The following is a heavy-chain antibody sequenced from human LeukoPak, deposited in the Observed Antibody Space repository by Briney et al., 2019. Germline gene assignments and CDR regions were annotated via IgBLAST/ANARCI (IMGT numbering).Heavy chain of an antibody. D-gene: IGHD2-2*01. J-gene: IGHJ5*02. CDR3: AKDDYCSSTSCSYNWFDP. CDR2: ISGSGGST. V-gene: IGHV3-23*01. CDR1: GFTFSSYA. Sequence: PGGSLRLSCGGSGFTFSSYAMSWVRQAPGKGLEWVSAISGSGGSTYYADSVKGRFTISRDNSKNTLYLQMNSLRAEDTAVYYCAKDDYCSSTSCSYNWFDPWGQGTLVTVSS.